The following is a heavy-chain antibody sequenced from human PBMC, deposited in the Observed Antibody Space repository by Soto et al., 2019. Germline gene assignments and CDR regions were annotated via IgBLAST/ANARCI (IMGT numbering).Heavy chain of an antibody. D-gene: IGHD3-22*01. CDR2: TSGSGSTI. V-gene: IGHV3-48*03. Sequence: PXGSLRLSCEVAGFTFGSYEMNWVRQAPGKGLELVSHTSGSGSTIYYADFLKGRFTIYRDNAKNSLYLQMNRLRAEDTAVYYCVRGARDYYDSSGFEYWGQGALVTVSS. J-gene: IGHJ4*02. CDR1: GFTFGSYE. CDR3: VRGARDYYDSSGFEY.